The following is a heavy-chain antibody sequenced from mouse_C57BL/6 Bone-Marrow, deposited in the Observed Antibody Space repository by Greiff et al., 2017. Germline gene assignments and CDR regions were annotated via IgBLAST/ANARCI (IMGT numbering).Heavy chain of an antibody. D-gene: IGHD2-10*02. V-gene: IGHV5-4*01. CDR1: GFTFSSYA. Sequence: EVQLVESGGGLVKPGGSLKLSCAASGFTFSSYAMSWVRQTPEKRLEWVATISDGGSYTYYPDNVKGRFTISRDNAKNNLYLQMSHLKSEDTAMYYCARERYVAWFAYWGQGTLVTVSA. CDR2: ISDGGSYT. J-gene: IGHJ3*01. CDR3: ARERYVAWFAY.